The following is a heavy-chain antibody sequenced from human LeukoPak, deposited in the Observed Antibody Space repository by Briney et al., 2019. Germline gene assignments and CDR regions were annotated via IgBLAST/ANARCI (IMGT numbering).Heavy chain of an antibody. CDR1: GFTFSTYW. V-gene: IGHV3-7*01. CDR3: ARVKSSVHFTIFGVVRPYFDY. CDR2: IKPDGSEK. Sequence: SGGSLRLSCAASGFTFSTYWMSWVRQAPGKGLEWVANIKPDGSEKHYVDSVKGRFTISRDNAKNSLYLQMNSLRAEDTAVYYCARVKSSVHFTIFGVVRPYFDYWGQGTLVTVSS. D-gene: IGHD3-3*01. J-gene: IGHJ4*02.